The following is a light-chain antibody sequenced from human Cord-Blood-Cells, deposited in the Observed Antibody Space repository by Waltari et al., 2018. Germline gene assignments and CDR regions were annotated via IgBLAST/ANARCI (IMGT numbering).Light chain of an antibody. CDR1: QSVSSSY. J-gene: IGKJ4*01. CDR3: QQYGSSPQLT. CDR2: GAS. Sequence: ELVLTQSPGTLSLSPGESATLSCRASQSVSSSYLAWYQQKPGQAPRRLIYGASSRATGIPDRFSGSGSGTDFTLTISRLEPEDFAVYYCQQYGSSPQLTFGGGTKVEIK. V-gene: IGKV3-20*01.